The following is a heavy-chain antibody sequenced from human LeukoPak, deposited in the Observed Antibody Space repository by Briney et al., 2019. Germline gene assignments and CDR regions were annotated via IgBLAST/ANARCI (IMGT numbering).Heavy chain of an antibody. CDR3: ARGYYYDSSGYFDY. J-gene: IGHJ4*02. CDR2: ISSSSSYI. D-gene: IGHD3-22*01. Sequence: GGSLRLSCAASGFTFSSYSLNWVRQAPGKGLEWVSSISSSSSYIYYADSVKGRFTISRDNAKNSLYLQMNSLRAEDTAVYYCARGYYYDSSGYFDYWGQGTLVTVSS. CDR1: GFTFSSYS. V-gene: IGHV3-21*01.